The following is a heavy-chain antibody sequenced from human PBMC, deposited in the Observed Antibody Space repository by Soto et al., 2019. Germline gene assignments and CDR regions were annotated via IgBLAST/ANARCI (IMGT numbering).Heavy chain of an antibody. CDR3: ARVTRAAYYDYVWGSYLKTGPQNYYYGMDV. CDR1: GGSISSGGYY. D-gene: IGHD3-16*02. CDR2: IYYSGGT. V-gene: IGHV4-31*03. Sequence: SETLSLTCTVSGGSISSGGYYWTWIRQHPGKGLEWIGYIYYSGGTYYNPSLKSRVTISVDKSKNQFSLKLSSVTAADTAVYYCARVTRAAYYDYVWGSYLKTGPQNYYYGMDVWGQGTTVTVSS. J-gene: IGHJ6*02.